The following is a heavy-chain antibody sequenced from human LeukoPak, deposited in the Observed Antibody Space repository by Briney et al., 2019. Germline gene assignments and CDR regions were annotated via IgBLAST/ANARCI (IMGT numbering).Heavy chain of an antibody. CDR2: INHSGST. D-gene: IGHD5-18*01. Sequence: SETLSLTCAVYGGSFSGYYWSWIRQPPGKGLEWIGEINHSGSTNYNPSLKSRVTISVDTSKNQFSLKLSSVTAADTAVYYCAKDGYSYGSVFDYWGQGTLVTVSS. J-gene: IGHJ4*02. V-gene: IGHV4-34*01. CDR3: AKDGYSYGSVFDY. CDR1: GGSFSGYY.